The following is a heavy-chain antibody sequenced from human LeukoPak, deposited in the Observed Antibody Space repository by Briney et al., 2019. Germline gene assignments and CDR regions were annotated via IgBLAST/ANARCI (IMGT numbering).Heavy chain of an antibody. J-gene: IGHJ4*02. Sequence: GGSLRLSCAASGFTFSNYNMNWVRQAPGKGLEWVSSISSSSSYIYYADSVKGRFTIPRDNAKNSLYLQMNSLRAEDTAVYYCARGAPYCSGGNCMYYFDYWGQGTLVTVSS. CDR3: ARGAPYCSGGNCMYYFDY. CDR1: GFTFSNYN. V-gene: IGHV3-21*01. D-gene: IGHD2-15*01. CDR2: ISSSSSYI.